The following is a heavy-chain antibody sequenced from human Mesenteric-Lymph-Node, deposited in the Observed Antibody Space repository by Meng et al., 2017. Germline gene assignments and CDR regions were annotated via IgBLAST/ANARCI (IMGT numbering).Heavy chain of an antibody. CDR1: GGSISSYY. CDR3: ASVDYAFDI. D-gene: IGHD5-24*01. J-gene: IGHJ3*02. Sequence: SETLSLTCTVSGGSISSYYWSWIRQPPGKGLEWNGYIYYSGSTNYNPSLKSRVTISVDTSKNQFSLKLSSVTAADTAVYYCASVDYAFDIWGQGTMVTVSS. V-gene: IGHV4-59*01. CDR2: IYYSGST.